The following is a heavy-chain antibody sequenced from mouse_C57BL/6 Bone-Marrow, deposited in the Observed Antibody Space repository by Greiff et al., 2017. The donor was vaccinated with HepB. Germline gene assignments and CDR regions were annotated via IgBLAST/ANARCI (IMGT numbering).Heavy chain of an antibody. CDR1: GFNIKDDY. CDR3: TRGGTWFAY. V-gene: IGHV14-4*01. J-gene: IGHJ3*01. CDR2: IDPENGDT. D-gene: IGHD4-1*01. Sequence: VQLKQSGAELVRPGASVKLSCTASGFNIKDDYKHWVKQRPEQGLEWIGWIDPENGDTEYASKFQGKATITADTSSNTAYLQLSSLTSEDTAVYYCTRGGTWFAYWGQGTLVTVSA.